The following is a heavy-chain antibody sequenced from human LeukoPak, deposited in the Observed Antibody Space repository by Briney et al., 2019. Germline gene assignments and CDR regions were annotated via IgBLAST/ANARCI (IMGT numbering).Heavy chain of an antibody. V-gene: IGHV3-64*01. J-gene: IGHJ3*02. CDR1: GFTFSSYA. Sequence: PGGSLRLSCAASGFTFSSYAMHWVRQAPGKGLEYVSAISSNGGSTYYANSVKGRFTISRDNAENSLYLQMNSLRAEDTAVYYCARGSNGAFDIWGQGTMVTVSP. CDR2: ISSNGGST. CDR3: ARGSNGAFDI.